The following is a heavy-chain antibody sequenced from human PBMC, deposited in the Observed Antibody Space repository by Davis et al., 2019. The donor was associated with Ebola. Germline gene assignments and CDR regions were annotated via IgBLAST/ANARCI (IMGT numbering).Heavy chain of an antibody. CDR2: IYHSGST. D-gene: IGHD5-18*01. V-gene: IGHV4-34*01. CDR1: GGSFSGYY. CDR3: ARTPRYSSYGAFFDY. Sequence: SETLSLTCAVYGGSFSGYYWSWIRQPPGKGLEWIGEIYHSGSTNYNPSLKSRVTISVDKSKNQFSLKLSSVTAADTAVYYCARTPRYSSYGAFFDYWGQGTLVTVSS. J-gene: IGHJ4*02.